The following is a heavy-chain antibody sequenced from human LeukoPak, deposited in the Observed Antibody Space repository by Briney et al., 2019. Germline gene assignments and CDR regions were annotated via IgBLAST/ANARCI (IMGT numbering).Heavy chain of an antibody. CDR1: GGSISSSSYY. D-gene: IGHD5-24*01. Sequence: SETLSLTCTVSGGSISSSSYYWGWIRQPPGKGLEWIGSIYYSGSTYYNPSLKSRVTISVDTSKNQFSLKLSSVTAADTAVYYCASRGRDGYNYYYYYYYMDVWGKGTTVTISS. V-gene: IGHV4-39*07. CDR2: IYYSGST. CDR3: ASRGRDGYNYYYYYYYMDV. J-gene: IGHJ6*03.